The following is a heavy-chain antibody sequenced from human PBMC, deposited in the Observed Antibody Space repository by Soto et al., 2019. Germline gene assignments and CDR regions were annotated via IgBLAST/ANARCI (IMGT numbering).Heavy chain of an antibody. V-gene: IGHV3-7*05. CDR1: GFTFSSYW. D-gene: IGHD1-26*01. CDR2: IKQDGSEK. CDR3: ARDRRRMWGIGYYYYGMDV. J-gene: IGHJ6*02. Sequence: HPGGSLRLSCAASGFTFSSYWMSWVRQAPGKGLEWVANIKQDGSEKYYVDSVKGRFTISRDNAKNSLYLQMNSLRAEDTAVYFCARDRRRMWGIGYYYYGMDVWGQGTTVTVSS.